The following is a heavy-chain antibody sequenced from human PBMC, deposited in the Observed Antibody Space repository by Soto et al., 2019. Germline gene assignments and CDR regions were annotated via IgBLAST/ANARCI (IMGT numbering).Heavy chain of an antibody. Sequence: PGGSLRLSCAASGFTFNDYYMSWIRQAPGKGLEWVSYITSSGATIYYADSVKGRFTISRENAKNSLYLQMNSLRAEDTAVYYCARRITGARIDYWGQGTLVTVSS. CDR3: ARRITGARIDY. V-gene: IGHV3-11*01. D-gene: IGHD7-27*01. CDR2: ITSSGATI. CDR1: GFTFNDYY. J-gene: IGHJ4*02.